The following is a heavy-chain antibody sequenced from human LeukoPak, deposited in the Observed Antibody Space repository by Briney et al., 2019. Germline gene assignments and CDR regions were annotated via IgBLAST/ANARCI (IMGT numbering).Heavy chain of an antibody. Sequence: GGSLRLSCAASGFTVSSNYMSWVRQAPGKGLEWGSVIYSGGSTYYADSVKGRFTISRDNCKSTLYLQMNTLRAEDTALYYCARAYCGGDRYFPYYFDYWGQGTLVTVSS. D-gene: IGHD2-21*02. CDR3: ARAYCGGDRYFPYYFDY. CDR2: IYSGGST. V-gene: IGHV3-66*01. CDR1: GFTVSSNY. J-gene: IGHJ4*02.